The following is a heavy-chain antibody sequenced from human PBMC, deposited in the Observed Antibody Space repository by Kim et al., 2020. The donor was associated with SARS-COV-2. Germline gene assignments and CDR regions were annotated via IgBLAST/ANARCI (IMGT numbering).Heavy chain of an antibody. D-gene: IGHD3-22*01. Sequence: SETLSLTCTVSGGSISSYYWCWIRQPPGTGLEWIGYSYYSYSTNYNPSLKSRITITVDTSKNQFSLKLSAVTAADAAVYYCARLQVPYYYDSSGYWFDPWGQGTLVTVSS. CDR2: SYYSYST. J-gene: IGHJ5*02. CDR3: ARLQVPYYYDSSGYWFDP. V-gene: IGHV4-59*13. CDR1: GGSISSYY.